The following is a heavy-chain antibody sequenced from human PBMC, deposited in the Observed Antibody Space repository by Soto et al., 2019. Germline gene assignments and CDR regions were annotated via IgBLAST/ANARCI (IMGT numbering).Heavy chain of an antibody. J-gene: IGHJ4*02. V-gene: IGHV4-31*03. CDR1: GDSISSGGYY. CDR3: ARLEGLATISYYFDF. D-gene: IGHD3-9*01. Sequence: PSETLSLTCTVSGDSISSGGYYWSWIRQHPGKGLEWIGYIYYSGSTYYNPSLKTRVTISVDTSKSQFSLKLNSVTAADTAVYFCARLEGLATISYYFDFWGPGALVTVSS. CDR2: IYYSGST.